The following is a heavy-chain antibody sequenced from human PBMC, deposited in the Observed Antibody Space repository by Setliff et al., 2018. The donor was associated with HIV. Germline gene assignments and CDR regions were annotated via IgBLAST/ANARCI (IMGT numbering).Heavy chain of an antibody. CDR2: IYYSGGT. CDR3: ARPWIAAAGEDY. CDR1: GGSISSSSYY. Sequence: SETLSLTCTVSGGSISSSSYYWGWIRQPPGKGLEWIGSIYYSGGTYYNPSLKSRVTISVDTSKNQFSLKLSSVTAADTAVYYCARPWIAAAGEDYWGQGTLVTVSS. V-gene: IGHV4-39*01. D-gene: IGHD6-13*01. J-gene: IGHJ4*02.